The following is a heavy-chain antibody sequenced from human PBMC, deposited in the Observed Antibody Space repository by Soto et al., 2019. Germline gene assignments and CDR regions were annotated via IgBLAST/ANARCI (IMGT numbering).Heavy chain of an antibody. Sequence: SSVKVSCKASGGTFSSYAISWVRQAPGQGLEWMGGIIPIFGTANYAQKFQGRVTITADESTSTAYMELSSLRSEDTAVYYCARQRARYYGSGSYYKGDAFDIWGHGTMVTVSS. V-gene: IGHV1-69*13. J-gene: IGHJ3*02. CDR3: ARQRARYYGSGSYYKGDAFDI. D-gene: IGHD3-10*01. CDR1: GGTFSSYA. CDR2: IIPIFGTA.